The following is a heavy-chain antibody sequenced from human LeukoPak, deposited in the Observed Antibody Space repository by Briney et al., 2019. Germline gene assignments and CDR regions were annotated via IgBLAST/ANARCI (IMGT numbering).Heavy chain of an antibody. CDR1: GGSISSYY. Sequence: SETLSLTCTVSGGSISSYYWSWIRQPPVKGLEWIGEINHSGSTNYNPSLKSRVTISVDTSKNQFSLKLSSVTAADTAVYYCAREDTAMVTYYWGQGTLVTVPS. CDR3: AREDTAMVTYY. V-gene: IGHV4-34*01. D-gene: IGHD5-18*01. J-gene: IGHJ4*02. CDR2: INHSGST.